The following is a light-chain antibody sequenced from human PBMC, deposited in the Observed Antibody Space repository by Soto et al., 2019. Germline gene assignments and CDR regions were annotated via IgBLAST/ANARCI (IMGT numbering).Light chain of an antibody. CDR2: GAS. V-gene: IGKV3-15*01. Sequence: EIVMTQSPGTLSLSPGDTATLSCRASQSLGSDLAWYQQKPGQAPRLLIFGASASPTGIPARISGSGSGTEFTLTIRSLRSEDFAVYFCQQYYNWPRTFGQGTKVEI. J-gene: IGKJ1*01. CDR3: QQYYNWPRT. CDR1: QSLGSD.